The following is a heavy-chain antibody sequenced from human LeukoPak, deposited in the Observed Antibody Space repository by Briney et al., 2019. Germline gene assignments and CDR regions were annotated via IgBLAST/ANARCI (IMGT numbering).Heavy chain of an antibody. CDR3: AKAVSELLWFGELSF. Sequence: GGSLRLSCAASGFTFSDYYMSWIRQAPGKGLEWVSYISSSGSTIYYADSVKGRFTISRDNAKNSLYLQMNSLRAEDTAVYYCAKAVSELLWFGELSFRGQGTLVTVSS. CDR2: ISSSGSTI. V-gene: IGHV3-11*01. CDR1: GFTFSDYY. J-gene: IGHJ4*02. D-gene: IGHD3-10*01.